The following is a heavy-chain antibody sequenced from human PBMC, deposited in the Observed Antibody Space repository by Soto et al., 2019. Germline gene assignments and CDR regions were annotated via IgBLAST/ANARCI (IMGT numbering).Heavy chain of an antibody. Sequence: PSETLSLTCAISGGSFSGYYWSWIRQPPGKGLEWIGEINHSGSTNYNPALKSRVTISVDTSKNQFSLKLSSVTAADTAVYYCARAVLGSSGWTGYGMDVWGQGTTVTLSS. CDR1: GGSFSGYY. V-gene: IGHV4-34*01. J-gene: IGHJ6*02. CDR2: INHSGST. D-gene: IGHD6-19*01. CDR3: ARAVLGSSGWTGYGMDV.